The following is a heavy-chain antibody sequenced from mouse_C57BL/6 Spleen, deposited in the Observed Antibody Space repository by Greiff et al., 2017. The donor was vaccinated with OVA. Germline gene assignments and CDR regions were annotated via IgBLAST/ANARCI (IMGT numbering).Heavy chain of an antibody. J-gene: IGHJ2*01. D-gene: IGHD2-3*01. CDR2: IDPETGGT. CDR1: GYTFTDYE. Sequence: VQLQESGAELVRPGASVTLSCKASGYTFTDYEMHWVKQTPVHGLEWIGAIDPETGGTAYNQKFKGKAILTADKSSSTAYMELRSLTSEDSAVYYCTRRGDGYYGDYWGQGTTLTVSS. CDR3: TRRGDGYYGDY. V-gene: IGHV1-15*01.